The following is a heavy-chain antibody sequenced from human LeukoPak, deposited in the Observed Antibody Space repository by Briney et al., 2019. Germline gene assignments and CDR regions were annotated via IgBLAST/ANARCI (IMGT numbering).Heavy chain of an antibody. CDR3: ARDQWADYXDYFLXXXDI. CDR2: IYYSGST. Sequence: SETLSLTCTVSGGSISSGDYYWSWIRQPPGKGLEWIGYIYYSGSTYYNPSLKSRVTISVDTSKNQFSLKLSSVTAADTAVYYCARDQWADYXDYFLXXXDIWXQGXXV. J-gene: IGHJ3*02. V-gene: IGHV4-30-4*01. CDR1: GGSISSGDYY. D-gene: IGHD4-17*01.